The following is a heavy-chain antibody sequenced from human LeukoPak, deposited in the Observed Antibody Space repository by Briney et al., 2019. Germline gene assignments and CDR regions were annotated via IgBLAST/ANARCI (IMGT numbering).Heavy chain of an antibody. D-gene: IGHD4-17*01. CDR3: GRQSTVTRGWYFDL. V-gene: IGHV5-51*01. CDR2: IYPGDSNT. CDR1: GYSFTSYW. J-gene: IGHJ2*01. Sequence: GESLKISCKGSGYSFTSYWIAWVRQMPGKGLELMGIIYPGDSNTKYSLSFQGHVTISADKSITTAYLPWSSLKASDSAMYYCGRQSTVTRGWYFDLWGLGTLVTVSS.